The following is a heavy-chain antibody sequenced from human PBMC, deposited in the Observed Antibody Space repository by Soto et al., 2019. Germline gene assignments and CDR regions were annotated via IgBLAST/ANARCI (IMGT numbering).Heavy chain of an antibody. CDR2: INAGNGNT. CDR1: GYTFTSYA. J-gene: IGHJ6*02. Sequence: QVQLVQSGAEVKKPGASVKVSCKASGYTFTSYAMHWVRQAPGQRLEWMGWINAGNGNTKYSQKFQGRVTITRDTSASTAYMELSSLRSEDTAVYYCARKLDYYDSSGYSSDYYGMDVWGQGTTVTVSS. D-gene: IGHD3-22*01. V-gene: IGHV1-3*01. CDR3: ARKLDYYDSSGYSSDYYGMDV.